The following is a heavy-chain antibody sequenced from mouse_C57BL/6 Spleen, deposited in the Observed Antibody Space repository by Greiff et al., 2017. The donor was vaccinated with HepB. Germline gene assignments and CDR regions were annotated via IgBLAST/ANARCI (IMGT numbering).Heavy chain of an antibody. CDR2: IYPRDGST. J-gene: IGHJ4*01. Sequence: VKLVESDAELVKPGASVKISCKVSGYTFTDHTIHWMKQRPEQGLEWIGYIYPRDGSTKYNEKFKGKATLTADKSSSTAYMQLNSLTSEDSAVYFCARSDYYGSSYVEYAMDYWGQGTSVTVSS. CDR3: ARSDYYGSSYVEYAMDY. CDR1: GYTFTDHT. V-gene: IGHV1-78*01. D-gene: IGHD1-1*01.